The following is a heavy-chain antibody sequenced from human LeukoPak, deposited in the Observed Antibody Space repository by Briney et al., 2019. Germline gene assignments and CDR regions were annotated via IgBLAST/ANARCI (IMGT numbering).Heavy chain of an antibody. CDR1: GFTFSSYW. J-gene: IGHJ4*02. Sequence: PGGSLRLSCAASGFTFSSYWMSWVRQAPGKGLEWVANIKQDGSEKYYVDSVKGRLTISRDNAKNSLYLQLNSLRAEDTAVYYCARDDDWNYEDYWGQGTLVTVSS. D-gene: IGHD1-7*01. CDR3: ARDDDWNYEDY. V-gene: IGHV3-7*01. CDR2: IKQDGSEK.